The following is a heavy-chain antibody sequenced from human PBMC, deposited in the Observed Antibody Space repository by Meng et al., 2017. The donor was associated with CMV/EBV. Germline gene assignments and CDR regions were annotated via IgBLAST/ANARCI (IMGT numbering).Heavy chain of an antibody. Sequence: GGSLRLSCAASGFTFSDYYMSWIRQAPGKGLEWVSYISSSGSTIYYTDSVKGRFTISRDNAKNSLYLQMNSLRAEGTAVYYCARGNYDFWSGYSDTFDYWGQGTLVTVSS. CDR3: ARGNYDFWSGYSDTFDY. CDR2: ISSSGSTI. CDR1: GFTFSDYY. J-gene: IGHJ4*02. V-gene: IGHV3-11*01. D-gene: IGHD3-3*01.